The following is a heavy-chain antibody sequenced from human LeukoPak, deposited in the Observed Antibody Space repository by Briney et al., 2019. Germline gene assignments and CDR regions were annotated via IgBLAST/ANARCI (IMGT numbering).Heavy chain of an antibody. V-gene: IGHV3-7*01. J-gene: IGHJ3*02. D-gene: IGHD1-26*01. CDR1: GFTFSSYW. Sequence: GGSLRLSCAASGFTFSSYWMSWVRQTPGKGLAWAANIKQDGSEKYYVDSVKGRFTISRDNAKNSLYLQMNSLRAEDTAVYYCAKDGQWELLLWDAFDIWGQGTMVTVSS. CDR2: IKQDGSEK. CDR3: AKDGQWELLLWDAFDI.